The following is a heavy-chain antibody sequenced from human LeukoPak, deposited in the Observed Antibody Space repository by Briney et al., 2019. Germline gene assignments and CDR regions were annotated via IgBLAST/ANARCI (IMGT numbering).Heavy chain of an antibody. Sequence: PGGSLRLSCAASGFTFSSYSMNWVRQAPGKGLEWVSYISSSSSTIYYADSVKGRFTISRDNAKNSLYLQMNSLRAEDTAVYYCARDGDSSSYLSYYYYMDVWGKGTTVTVSS. CDR3: ARDGDSSSYLSYYYYMDV. V-gene: IGHV3-48*01. D-gene: IGHD6-6*01. CDR1: GFTFSSYS. CDR2: ISSSSSTI. J-gene: IGHJ6*03.